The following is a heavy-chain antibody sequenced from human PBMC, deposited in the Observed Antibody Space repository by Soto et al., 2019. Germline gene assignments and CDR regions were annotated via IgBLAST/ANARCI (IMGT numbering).Heavy chain of an antibody. V-gene: IGHV1-18*01. CDR1: GYTFISYG. CDR3: ARDFRAGLHYGSGSSIDY. J-gene: IGHJ4*02. Sequence: QVQLVQSGAEVKKPGASVKVSCKASGYTFISYGISWVRQAPGQGLEWMGWISAYNGNTNYAQKLQGRVTMTPDTSTSTAYVELRGLRSAAPAVYSCARDFRAGLHYGSGSSIDYWGQGPLVTVSS. D-gene: IGHD3-10*01. CDR2: ISAYNGNT.